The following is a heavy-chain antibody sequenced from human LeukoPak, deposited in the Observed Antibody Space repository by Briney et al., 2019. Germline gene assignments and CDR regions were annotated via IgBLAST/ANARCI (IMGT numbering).Heavy chain of an antibody. D-gene: IGHD3-10*01. CDR1: GYTLTELS. CDR2: FDPEDGET. J-gene: IGHJ6*02. Sequence: ASVKVSCKVSGYTLTELSIHWVRQAPGKGLEWVGGFDPEDGETVYAQKFQGRVTMTEDTSTDTAYMELSSLRSEDTAVYYCVTLGWFGEAYGMDVWGQGTTVTVSS. CDR3: VTLGWFGEAYGMDV. V-gene: IGHV1-24*01.